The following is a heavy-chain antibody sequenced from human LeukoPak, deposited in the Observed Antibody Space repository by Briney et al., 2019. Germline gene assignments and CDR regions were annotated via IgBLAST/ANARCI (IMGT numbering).Heavy chain of an antibody. V-gene: IGHV3-53*01. CDR2: IYSNGDT. Sequence: GGSLRLSCTASGFTVSSKYMSWVRQAPGKGLEWVAVIYSNGDTYYTDSVKGRFTISRDNSKNTLYLQMNSLRAEDAAVYYCARSSGVITVAPFDCWGQGTLVTVSS. CDR1: GFTVSSKY. J-gene: IGHJ4*02. CDR3: ARSSGVITVAPFDC. D-gene: IGHD4-23*01.